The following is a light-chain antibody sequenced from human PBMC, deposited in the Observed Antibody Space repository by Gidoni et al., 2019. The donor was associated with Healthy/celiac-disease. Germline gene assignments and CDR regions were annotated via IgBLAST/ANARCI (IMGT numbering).Light chain of an antibody. Sequence: ELVSTQSPATLSLSPGERATLSCRASQRVSSYLAWYQQKPSQAPRLLIYDASNRATGIPARFNGSGSGRDFTLTISSLGPEDFAVYYCQQRSNWPPFTFGPXTKVDIK. CDR1: QRVSSY. V-gene: IGKV3-11*02. CDR2: DAS. CDR3: QQRSNWPPFT. J-gene: IGKJ3*01.